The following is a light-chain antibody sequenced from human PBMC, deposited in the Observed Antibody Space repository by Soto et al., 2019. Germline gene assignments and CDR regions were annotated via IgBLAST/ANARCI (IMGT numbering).Light chain of an antibody. Sequence: EIVMTQSPATLSVSPGERAALSCRASQSVSSNLAWYHQKPGQAPRLLIYGASSRATGIPDRFSGSGSGTDFTLTISSLQPEDFATYYCLQDYNYPLTFGGGTKVDIK. CDR3: LQDYNYPLT. CDR1: QSVSSN. CDR2: GAS. V-gene: IGKV3D-15*01. J-gene: IGKJ4*01.